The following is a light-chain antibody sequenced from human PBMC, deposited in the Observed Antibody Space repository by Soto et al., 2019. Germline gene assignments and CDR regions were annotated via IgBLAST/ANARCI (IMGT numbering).Light chain of an antibody. V-gene: IGKV2D-29*02. CDR2: EVS. CDR1: QSLLHITGETF. Sequence: VMTQTPLSLSVAPGQPASISCKSSQSLLHITGETFLFWYLQKPGQSPQLLIYEVSTRVSGGPDRFSGSGSGTDFTLEISRVETDDVGIYYCMQSTQLPPTFGQGTRLGIE. CDR3: MQSTQLPPT. J-gene: IGKJ5*01.